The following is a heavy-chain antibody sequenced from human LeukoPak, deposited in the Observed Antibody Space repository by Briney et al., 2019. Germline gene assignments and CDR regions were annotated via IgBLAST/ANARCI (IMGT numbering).Heavy chain of an antibody. V-gene: IGHV6-1*01. CDR3: ARVPDIVVAYGMDV. Sequence: SQTLSLTCALSGDSLSSNSAAWNWIRQSPSRGLEWLVRTYYRSNWYNDYAVSVKSRITINPDTSKNQFSLQLNSVTPEDTAVYYCARVPDIVVAYGMDVWGQGTTVTVSS. CDR2: TYYRSNWYN. J-gene: IGHJ6*02. D-gene: IGHD2-15*01. CDR1: GDSLSSNSAA.